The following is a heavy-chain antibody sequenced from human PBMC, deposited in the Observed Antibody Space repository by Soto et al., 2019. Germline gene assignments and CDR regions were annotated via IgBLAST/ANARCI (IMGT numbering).Heavy chain of an antibody. CDR2: IYHSETT. D-gene: IGHD1-20*01. CDR1: GDSISRSYW. J-gene: IGHJ4*01. CDR3: ARSDFLTFDY. Sequence: SETLSHTCAVSGDSISRSYWWSWVRQPPGKGLEWIGEIYHSETTNYNPSLKSRVTLSMDKSKNQFSLMLTSVTAAVTAVYFCARSDFLTFDYWCHGMLVT. V-gene: IGHV4-4*02.